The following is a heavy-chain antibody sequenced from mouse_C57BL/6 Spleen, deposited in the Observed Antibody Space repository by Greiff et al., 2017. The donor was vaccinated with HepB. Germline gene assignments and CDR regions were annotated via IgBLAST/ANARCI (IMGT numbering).Heavy chain of an antibody. D-gene: IGHD1-1*01. CDR2: IYPRSGNT. J-gene: IGHJ3*01. CDR3: ARDYGSSWFAY. V-gene: IGHV1-81*01. Sequence: VKLMESGAELARPGASVKLSCKASGYTFTSYGISWVKQRTGQGLEWIGEIYPRSGNTYYNEKFKGKATLTADKSSSTAYMELRSLTSEDSAVYFCARDYGSSWFAYWGQGTLVTVSA. CDR1: GYTFTSYG.